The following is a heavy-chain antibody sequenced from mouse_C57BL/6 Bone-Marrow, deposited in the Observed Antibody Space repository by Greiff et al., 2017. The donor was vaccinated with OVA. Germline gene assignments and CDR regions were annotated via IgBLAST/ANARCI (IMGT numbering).Heavy chain of an antibody. Sequence: VQLQQSGPELVKPGASVKMSCKASGYTFTDYNMPWVQQSPGKSLEWIGSINPNIGGPSYNQPFNGKATLTVTKSSSPAYMELRSLTSEDSAVYYCAREITTVVASPYAMDYWGQGTSVTVSS. CDR3: AREITTVVASPYAMDY. V-gene: IGHV1-22*01. D-gene: IGHD1-1*01. CDR1: GYTFTDYN. J-gene: IGHJ4*01. CDR2: INPNIGGP.